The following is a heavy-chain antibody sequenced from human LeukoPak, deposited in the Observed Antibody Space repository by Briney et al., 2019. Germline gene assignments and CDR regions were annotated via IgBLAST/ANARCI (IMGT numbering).Heavy chain of an antibody. J-gene: IGHJ4*02. D-gene: IGHD3-10*01. CDR2: TSYDGGNK. V-gene: IGHV3-30*01. Sequence: GGSLRLSCVASGFSFNLYAMHWVRQAPGRGPEWLALTSYDGGNKDYGDSVKGRFTISRDNSRNTLYLEMNGLRSEDTALYYCATDKSYYDSRTHQGFDYWGQGTLVTVSS. CDR3: ATDKSYYDSRTHQGFDY. CDR1: GFSFNLYA.